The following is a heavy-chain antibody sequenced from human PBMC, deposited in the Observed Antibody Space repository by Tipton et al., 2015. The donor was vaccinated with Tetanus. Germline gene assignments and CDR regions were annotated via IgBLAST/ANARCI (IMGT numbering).Heavy chain of an antibody. CDR3: ARTSGYLYSNH. CDR2: IYFSGTT. J-gene: IGHJ1*01. V-gene: IGHV4-39*07. CDR1: GGSISNGDYY. D-gene: IGHD3-3*01. Sequence: TLSLTCAVSGGSISNGDYYWAWIRQPPGKGLEWIGSIYFSGTTYYNPSLKSRVAMSVDTSKNQSSLKLSSVTSADTAVYYCARTSGYLYSNHWGQGTLVTVSS.